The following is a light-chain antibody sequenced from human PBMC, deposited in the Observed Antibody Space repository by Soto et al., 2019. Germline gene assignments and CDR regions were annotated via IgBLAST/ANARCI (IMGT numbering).Light chain of an antibody. J-gene: IGKJ2*01. CDR2: GAS. Sequence: EIVLTQSPGTLSLSPGERATLSCRASQSVSSSYLGWYQQKPGQAPRLLIYGASSRATGIPDRFSGSGSGTDCTLAISRLEPEDFAVYYCQQYGSSPMYTFGQGTKLEIK. CDR3: QQYGSSPMYT. CDR1: QSVSSSY. V-gene: IGKV3-20*01.